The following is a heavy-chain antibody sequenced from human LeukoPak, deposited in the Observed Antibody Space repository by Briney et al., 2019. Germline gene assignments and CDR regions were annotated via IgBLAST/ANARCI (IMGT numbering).Heavy chain of an antibody. D-gene: IGHD2-2*01. J-gene: IGHJ4*02. CDR1: GFTFSSYW. V-gene: IGHV3-7*01. Sequence: GGSLRLSCAASGFTFSSYWMSWVRQAPGKGLEWVANIKQDGSEKYYVDSVKGRFTISRDNAKNSLYLQMNSLRAEDTAVYYCARDGSPWVVPAAMVFWNYWGQGTLVTVSS. CDR2: IKQDGSEK. CDR3: ARDGSPWVVPAAMVFWNY.